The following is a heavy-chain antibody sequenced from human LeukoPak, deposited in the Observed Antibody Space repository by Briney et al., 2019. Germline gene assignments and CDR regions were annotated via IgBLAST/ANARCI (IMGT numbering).Heavy chain of an antibody. CDR1: GFTFSSYA. CDR3: ARDREYYYDSSGYYWGAFDI. D-gene: IGHD3-22*01. Sequence: GGSLRLSCAASGFTFSSYAMHWVRQAPGKGLEWVAVISYDGSNKYYADSVKGRFTISRDNSKNTLYLRMNSLRAEDTAVYYCARDREYYYDSSGYYWGAFDIWGQGTMVTVSS. V-gene: IGHV3-30*04. CDR2: ISYDGSNK. J-gene: IGHJ3*02.